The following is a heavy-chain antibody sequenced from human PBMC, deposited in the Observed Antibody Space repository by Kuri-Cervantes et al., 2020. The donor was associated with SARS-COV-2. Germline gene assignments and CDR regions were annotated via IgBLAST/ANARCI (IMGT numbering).Heavy chain of an antibody. CDR2: ISYGGTNQ. D-gene: IGHD6-13*01. CDR1: RLTFTSFA. V-gene: IGHV3-30-3*01. CDR3: AGAASEGSMSSRKCFQN. Sequence: GGSLRLSCAASRLTFTSFAMHWVRQSPGKGLEWVAFISYGGTNQYYADPVRGRFSIASDDSMLFLQRNSLRAEDTAVYYCAGAASEGSMSSRKCFQNWGQGTMVTVSS. J-gene: IGHJ1*01.